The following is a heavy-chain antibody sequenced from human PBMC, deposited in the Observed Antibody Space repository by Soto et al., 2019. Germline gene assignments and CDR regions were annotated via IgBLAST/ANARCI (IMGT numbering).Heavy chain of an antibody. D-gene: IGHD5-18*01. CDR2: ISYSGTT. J-gene: IGHJ5*02. Sequence: QVQLQESGPGLVKPSQTLSLTCTVSGDSISSNNNYWSWIRQPPGEGLEWIGFISYSGTTSYSPSLNSRVALSLDTSKNQFSLSLSSVTAADTAVYYCARGRGYSYGLDPWGQGTLVTVSS. CDR1: GDSISSNNNY. V-gene: IGHV4-30-4*01. CDR3: ARGRGYSYGLDP.